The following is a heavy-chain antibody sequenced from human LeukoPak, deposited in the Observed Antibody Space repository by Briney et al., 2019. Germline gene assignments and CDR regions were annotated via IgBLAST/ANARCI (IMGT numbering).Heavy chain of an antibody. D-gene: IGHD3-16*01. Sequence: PRRSLRLSCAASGVTFDDYAMHSVRPIPGKGLWWVSGISWNIDSIAYADSVKGRFTISRDNAKNSLYLQMNSLRAEDTALYYCAKVMITFGGVRYGMDVWGQGTTVTVSS. CDR1: GVTFDDYA. J-gene: IGHJ6*02. V-gene: IGHV3-9*01. CDR3: AKVMITFGGVRYGMDV. CDR2: ISWNIDSI.